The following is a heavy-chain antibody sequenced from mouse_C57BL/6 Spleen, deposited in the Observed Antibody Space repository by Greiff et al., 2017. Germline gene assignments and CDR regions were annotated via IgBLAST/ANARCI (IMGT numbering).Heavy chain of an antibody. V-gene: IGHV3-6*01. J-gene: IGHJ1*03. CDR3: ARDPIYYGNVYWYFDV. CDR1: GYSITSGYY. CDR2: ISYDGSN. Sequence: EVQLQESGPGLVKPSQSLSLTCSVTGYSITSGYYWNWIRQFPGNKLEWMGYISYDGSNNYNPSLKNRISITRDTSKNQFFLKLNSVTTEDTATYYCARDPIYYGNVYWYFDVWGTGTTVTVSS. D-gene: IGHD2-1*01.